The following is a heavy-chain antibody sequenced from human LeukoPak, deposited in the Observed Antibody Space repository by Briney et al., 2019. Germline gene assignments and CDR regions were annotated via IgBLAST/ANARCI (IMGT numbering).Heavy chain of an antibody. CDR1: GFTFSSYS. V-gene: IGHV3-48*01. Sequence: PGGSLRLSCAASGFTFSSYSVNWVRQAPGKGLEWVSYISSSSSTIYYADSVKGRFTISRDNAKNSLYLQMSSLRAEDTAVYYCARASGCGSDCYAFDYWGQGTLVTVSS. D-gene: IGHD2-21*01. J-gene: IGHJ4*02. CDR3: ARASGCGSDCYAFDY. CDR2: ISSSSSTI.